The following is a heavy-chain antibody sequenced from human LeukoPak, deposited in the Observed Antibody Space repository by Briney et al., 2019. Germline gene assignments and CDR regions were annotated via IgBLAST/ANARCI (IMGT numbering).Heavy chain of an antibody. CDR3: ARLMPVPAATDAFDV. D-gene: IGHD2-2*01. CDR1: GGSISSGAYY. J-gene: IGHJ3*01. CDR2: IYYGGST. Sequence: PSQTLCLTCTVSGGSISSGAYYWSWIRQPPGKGLEWIGYIYYGGSTYYNASLKSRLTILVDTSKNHFSLNLTSVTAADTAVYYCARLMPVPAATDAFDVWGQGTMVTVSS. V-gene: IGHV4-30-4*08.